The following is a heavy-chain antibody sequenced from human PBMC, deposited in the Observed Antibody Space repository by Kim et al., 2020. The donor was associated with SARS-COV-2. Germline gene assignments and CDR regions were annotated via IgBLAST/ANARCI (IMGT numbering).Heavy chain of an antibody. J-gene: IGHJ5*02. Sequence: ASVKVSCKASGYTITGYYMHWVRQAPGQGLEWMGWINPNSGGTNYAQKFQGRVTMTRDTSISTAYMELSRLRSDDTAVYYCARDMFITMVRGVIMRFDPWGQGTLVTVSS. CDR3: ARDMFITMVRGVIMRFDP. V-gene: IGHV1-2*02. D-gene: IGHD3-10*01. CDR2: INPNSGGT. CDR1: GYTITGYY.